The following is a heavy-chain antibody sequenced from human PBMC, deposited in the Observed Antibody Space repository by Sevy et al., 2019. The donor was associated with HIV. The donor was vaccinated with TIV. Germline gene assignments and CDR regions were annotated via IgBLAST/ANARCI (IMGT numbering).Heavy chain of an antibody. CDR1: GFTFSDYY. CDR2: ISSSGSTI. D-gene: IGHD3-9*01. J-gene: IGHJ4*02. V-gene: IGHV3-11*01. Sequence: GGSLRLSCAASGFTFSDYYMSWIRQAPGKGLEWVSYISSSGSTIYYADSVKGRFTISRDNAKNSLYLQMNSLRAEDTAVYYCARDRYGVKDVLYDIPAGSDYWGQGTLVTVSS. CDR3: ARDRYGVKDVLYDIPAGSDY.